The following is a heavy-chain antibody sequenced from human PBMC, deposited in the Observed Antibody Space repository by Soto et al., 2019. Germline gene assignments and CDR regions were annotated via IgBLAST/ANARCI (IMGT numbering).Heavy chain of an antibody. V-gene: IGHV4-59*01. CDR1: GGSISSYY. Sequence: QVQLQESGPGLVKPSETLSLTCTVSGGSISSYYWSWIRQPPGKGLEWIGYIYYSGSTNYNPSLKRRVTISVDTSKNQFSLKLSSVTAADTAVYYCAAGYSYGYALGYWGQGTLVTVSS. CDR3: AAGYSYGYALGY. CDR2: IYYSGST. J-gene: IGHJ4*02. D-gene: IGHD5-18*01.